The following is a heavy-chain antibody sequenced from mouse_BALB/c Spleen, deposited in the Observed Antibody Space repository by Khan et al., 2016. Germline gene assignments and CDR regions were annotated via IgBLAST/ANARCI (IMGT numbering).Heavy chain of an antibody. V-gene: IGHV1S135*01. CDR3: ASSTQSFYTMDS. CDR1: GYSFTSYY. J-gene: IGHJ4*01. CDR2: IDPFNGGT. Sequence: VQLKESGPELMKPGASVKISCKASGYSFTSYYMHWVKQSHGKSLEWIGYIDPFNGGTSYNQKFKGKATLTVDKSSSTAYMHLSSLTSEDSAVYCCASSTQSFYTMDSWGQGTSVTVSS. D-gene: IGHD1-1*01.